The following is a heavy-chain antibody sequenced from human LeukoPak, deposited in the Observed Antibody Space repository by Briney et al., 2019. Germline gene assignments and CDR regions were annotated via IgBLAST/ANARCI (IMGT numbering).Heavy chain of an antibody. V-gene: IGHV3-21*01. Sequence: GGSLRLSCAASGFTFSSYSMNWVRQAPGKGLEWVSSISSSSSYIYYADSVKGRFTISRDNAKNSLYLQMNSLRAEDTAVYYCAREKSGGSCLDYWGQGTLVTVSS. CDR2: ISSSSSYI. CDR3: AREKSGGSCLDY. D-gene: IGHD2-15*01. J-gene: IGHJ4*02. CDR1: GFTFSSYS.